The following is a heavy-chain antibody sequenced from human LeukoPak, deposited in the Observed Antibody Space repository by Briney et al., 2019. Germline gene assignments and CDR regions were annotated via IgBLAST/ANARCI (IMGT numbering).Heavy chain of an antibody. D-gene: IGHD5-18*01. V-gene: IGHV3-33*01. CDR2: IWYDGSNK. CDR1: GFTFGDYA. CDR3: VRVTHSSYSYGYGHGDY. J-gene: IGHJ4*02. Sequence: PGRSLRLSCTASGFTFGDYAMSWVRQAPGKGLEWVAVIWYDGSNKYYADSVKGRFTISRDNSKNTLYLQMNSLRAEDTAVYYCVRVTHSSYSYGYGHGDYWGQGTLVTVSS.